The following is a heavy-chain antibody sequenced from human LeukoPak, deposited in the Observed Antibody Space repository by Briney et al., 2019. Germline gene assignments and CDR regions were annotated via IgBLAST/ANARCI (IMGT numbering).Heavy chain of an antibody. CDR2: INPNSGGT. V-gene: IGHV1-2*02. Sequence: GASVKVSCKASGYIFTDYYMHWVRQAPGQGLEWMGWINPNSGGTNSAQKFQGRVTMTRDTSISTTYMELSRLSSDDTAVYFCARGLTYSSGWYYWFDPWGQGTLVTVSS. J-gene: IGHJ5*02. CDR1: GYIFTDYY. D-gene: IGHD6-19*01. CDR3: ARGLTYSSGWYYWFDP.